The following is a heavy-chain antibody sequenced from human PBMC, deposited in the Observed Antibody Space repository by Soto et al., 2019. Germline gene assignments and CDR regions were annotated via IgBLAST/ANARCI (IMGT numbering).Heavy chain of an antibody. CDR2: IYSGGRT. D-gene: IGHD6-19*01. J-gene: IGHJ4*02. Sequence: GGSLRLSCAASGFTVTSNYMSWVRQAPGKGLEGVSIIYSGGRTYYADSVKGRFTISRDNSKNTLYLQMDSLSAEDTAVYYLARDRRSAWYVLDYSGQATLVTVSS. V-gene: IGHV3-53*01. CDR3: ARDRRSAWYVLDY. CDR1: GFTVTSNY.